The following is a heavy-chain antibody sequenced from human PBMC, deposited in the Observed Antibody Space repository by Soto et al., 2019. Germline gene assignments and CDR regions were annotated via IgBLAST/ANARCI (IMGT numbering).Heavy chain of an antibody. CDR2: VIPFFGTA. V-gene: IGHV1-69*12. Sequence: QVQLVQSGTEVKKPGSSVKVSCKASGGTFDNYAITWVRQAPGQGLEWMGEVIPFFGTADYAQKFQGRVTITADESTSTAYMDLRSLRSDDTAVYYCARGVIRDSSGWYGLNYLDYWGQGTLVTVSS. J-gene: IGHJ4*02. CDR1: GGTFDNYA. D-gene: IGHD6-19*01. CDR3: ARGVIRDSSGWYGLNYLDY.